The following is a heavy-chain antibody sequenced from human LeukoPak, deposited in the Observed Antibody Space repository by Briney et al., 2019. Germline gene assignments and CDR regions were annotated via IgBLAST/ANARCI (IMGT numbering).Heavy chain of an antibody. Sequence: PGGSLRLSCAASGFTFSSYSMNWVRQAPGKGLEWVSSITSSSSYIYYADSVKGRFTISRDNSKNTLYLQMNSLSAEDTAVYYCASSTPGAFDMWGQGTMVTVSS. CDR3: ASSTPGAFDM. CDR2: ITSSSSYI. V-gene: IGHV3-21*04. CDR1: GFTFSSYS. J-gene: IGHJ3*02.